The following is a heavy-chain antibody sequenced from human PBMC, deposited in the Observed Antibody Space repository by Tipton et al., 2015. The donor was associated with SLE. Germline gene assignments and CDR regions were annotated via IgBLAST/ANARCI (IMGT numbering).Heavy chain of an antibody. D-gene: IGHD3-10*01. J-gene: IGHJ4*02. CDR3: ARWGGRYLTFDY. Sequence: TLSLTCTVSGGSISSSSYYWGWIRQPPGKGLEWIGSVYYSGSTHYNPSLKSRVTISGDTSKNQFSLKLSSVTAADTAVYYCARWGGRYLTFDYWGQGALVTVSS. V-gene: IGHV4-39*07. CDR2: VYYSGST. CDR1: GGSISSSSYY.